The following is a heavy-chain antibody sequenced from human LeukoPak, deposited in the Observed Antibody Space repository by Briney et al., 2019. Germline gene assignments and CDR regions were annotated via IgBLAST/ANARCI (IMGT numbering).Heavy chain of an antibody. D-gene: IGHD3-10*01. V-gene: IGHV3-23*01. CDR1: GFTLSSHA. J-gene: IGHJ4*02. Sequence: QPRGSLRVSRAASGFTLSSHAVSLGRQAPRERLGWVWAISGSGGNTHYADSVNGRFTISTENSKNTLYLQMDSLRAEDAAVYYCAKDLSTLVRGVIMPNNDFDYWGEGTLVTVSS. CDR2: ISGSGGNT. CDR3: AKDLSTLVRGVIMPNNDFDY.